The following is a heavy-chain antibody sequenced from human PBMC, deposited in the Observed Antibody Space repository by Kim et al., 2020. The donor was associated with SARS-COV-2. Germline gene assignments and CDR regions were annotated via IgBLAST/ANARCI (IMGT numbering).Heavy chain of an antibody. Sequence: GGSLRLSCAASGFTFSSYAMSWVRQAPGKGLEWVSAISGSGGSTYYADSVKGRFTISRDNSKNTLYLQMNSLRAEDTAVYYCAKGRGSYDILTVIDYWGQGTLVTVSS. CDR3: AKGRGSYDILTVIDY. J-gene: IGHJ4*02. D-gene: IGHD3-9*01. CDR2: ISGSGGST. CDR1: GFTFSSYA. V-gene: IGHV3-23*01.